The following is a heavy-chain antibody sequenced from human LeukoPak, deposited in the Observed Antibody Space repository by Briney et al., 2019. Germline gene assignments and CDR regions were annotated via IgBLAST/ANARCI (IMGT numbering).Heavy chain of an antibody. CDR2: INPNSGGT. CDR3: ARDAYYYGSGSYSNWFDP. J-gene: IGHJ5*02. Sequence: ASVKVSCKASGYTFAGYYMHWVRQAPGQGLEWMGWINPNSGGTNYAQKFQGRVTMTRDTSISTAYMELSRLRSDDTAVYYCARDAYYYGSGSYSNWFDPWGQGTLVTVSS. V-gene: IGHV1-2*02. D-gene: IGHD3-10*01. CDR1: GYTFAGYY.